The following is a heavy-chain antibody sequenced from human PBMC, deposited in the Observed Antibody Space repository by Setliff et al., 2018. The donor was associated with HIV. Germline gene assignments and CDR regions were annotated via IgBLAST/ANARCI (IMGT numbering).Heavy chain of an antibody. CDR1: GYTFTSYD. Sequence: ASVKVSCKASGYTFTSYDINWVRQATGQGLEWMGWMNPNSGHTGYAQKFQGRVTITSDTSISTAYMELSSLRSEDTAVYYCARGSGVIEAAGTDYWGQGTLVTVSS. J-gene: IGHJ4*02. CDR3: ARGSGVIEAAGTDY. V-gene: IGHV1-8*03. CDR2: MNPNSGHT. D-gene: IGHD6-13*01.